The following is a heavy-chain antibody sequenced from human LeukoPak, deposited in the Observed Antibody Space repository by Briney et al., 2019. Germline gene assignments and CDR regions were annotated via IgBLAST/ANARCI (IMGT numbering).Heavy chain of an antibody. V-gene: IGHV4-31*03. CDR3: ARGWYDSTGYSVYYFDV. J-gene: IGHJ4*02. D-gene: IGHD3-22*01. CDR2: IYYSGTT. Sequence: SQTLSLTCTVSGGSINSGGYYWTWIRQHRGKGLEWIGYIYYSGTTYYNPSLKSRVTISVDTSKNQFSLNLNSVTAADTAVYYCARGWYDSTGYSVYYFDVWGREPWSPSPQ. CDR1: GGSINSGGYY.